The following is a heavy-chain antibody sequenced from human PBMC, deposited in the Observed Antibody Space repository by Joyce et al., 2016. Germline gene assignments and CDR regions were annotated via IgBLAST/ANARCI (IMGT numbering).Heavy chain of an antibody. CDR2: IGASGGGT. J-gene: IGHJ3*01. V-gene: IGHV3-23*04. CDR3: ARARTVVVAYTLRDGFDL. Sequence: EMQLEESGGSLVHPGGSLRLSYRVSYGLSNIYVMAWVRQAPGKGLELISSIGASGGGTYYGDSVKGRFTVSRDNSKNIMDLQMTSLRIEDTATYYCARARTVVVAYTLRDGFDLWGQGTMVTVSS. D-gene: IGHD2-15*01. CDR1: YGLSNIYV.